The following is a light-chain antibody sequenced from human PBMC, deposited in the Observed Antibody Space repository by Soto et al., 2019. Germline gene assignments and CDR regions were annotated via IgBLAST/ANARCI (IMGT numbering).Light chain of an antibody. Sequence: NVMTQSPATLSVSPGERATLSCMASQSVRTNVAWYQQKPGQSPRLLIYGASTRATGIPVRFSGSGSGTEFTLTISSLQSEDFAVYYCQQYDDWPPLTFGGGTKV. CDR2: GAS. CDR1: QSVRTN. J-gene: IGKJ4*01. V-gene: IGKV3-15*01. CDR3: QQYDDWPPLT.